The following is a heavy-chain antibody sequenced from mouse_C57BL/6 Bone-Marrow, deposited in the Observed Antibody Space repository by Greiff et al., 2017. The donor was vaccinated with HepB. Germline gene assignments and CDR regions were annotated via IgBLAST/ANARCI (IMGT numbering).Heavy chain of an antibody. CDR1: GYTFTSYW. CDR3: TRNDGYYVRYAMDY. V-gene: IGHV1-5*01. Sequence: DVQLQESGPVLARPGASVKMSCKTSGYTFTSYWMHWVKQRPGQGLEWIGAIYPGNSDTSYNQKFKGKAKLTAVTSASTAYMELSSLTNEDSAVYYCTRNDGYYVRYAMDYWGQGTSVTVSS. J-gene: IGHJ4*01. CDR2: IYPGNSDT. D-gene: IGHD2-3*01.